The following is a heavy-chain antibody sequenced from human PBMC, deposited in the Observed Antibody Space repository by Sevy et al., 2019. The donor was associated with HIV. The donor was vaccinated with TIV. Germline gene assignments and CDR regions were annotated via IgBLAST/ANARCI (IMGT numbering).Heavy chain of an antibody. CDR2: IYHSGST. CDR1: GGSISSSNW. CDR3: AGADGHRAYDFWSGYYPGYGMDV. J-gene: IGHJ6*02. Sequence: SETLSLTCAVSGGSISSSNWWSWVRQPPGKGLEWIGEIYHSGSTNYNPSLKSRVTISVDKSKNQFSLKLGSVTAADTAVYYCAGADGHRAYDFWSGYYPGYGMDVWGQGTTVTVSS. D-gene: IGHD3-3*01. V-gene: IGHV4-4*02.